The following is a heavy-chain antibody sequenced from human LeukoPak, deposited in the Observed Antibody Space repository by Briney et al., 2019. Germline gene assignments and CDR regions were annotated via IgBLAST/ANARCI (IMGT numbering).Heavy chain of an antibody. J-gene: IGHJ4*02. Sequence: GGSLRLSCITSGFTFGDYAMSWVRQAPGKGLEWVSAISGSGGSTYYADSVKGRFTISRDNSKNTLYLQMNSLRAEDTAVYYCAKAMGDFWSGSNFDYWGQGTLVTVSS. CDR3: AKAMGDFWSGSNFDY. CDR2: ISGSGGST. CDR1: GFTFGDYA. V-gene: IGHV3-23*01. D-gene: IGHD3-3*01.